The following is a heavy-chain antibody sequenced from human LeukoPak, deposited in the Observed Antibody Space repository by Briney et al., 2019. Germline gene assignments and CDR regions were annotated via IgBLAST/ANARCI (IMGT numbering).Heavy chain of an antibody. J-gene: IGHJ6*02. CDR2: ISGYNGNT. V-gene: IGHV1-18*01. CDR1: GYTFTSYG. Sequence: ASVKVSCKASGYTFTSYGISWVRQAPGQGLEWMGWISGYNGNTNYAQKLQGRVTMTTDTSTGTAYMELRSLRSDDTAVYYCASFRPQGYYYGMDVWGQGTTVTVSS. CDR3: ASFRPQGYYYGMDV.